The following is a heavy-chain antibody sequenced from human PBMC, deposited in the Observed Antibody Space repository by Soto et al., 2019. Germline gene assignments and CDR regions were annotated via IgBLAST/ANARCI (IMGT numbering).Heavy chain of an antibody. D-gene: IGHD6-19*01. V-gene: IGHV1-18*01. CDR3: ARDKEQWQAHLYCGY. CDR2: ISPYNGNT. J-gene: IGHJ4*02. CDR1: GYTFTNYG. Sequence: QVQLVQSGAEVKKPGASVKVSCKASGYTFTNYGISWVRQAPGQGLEWMGWISPYNGNTNYAQKFQGRVTMTADTSTSTAQMELRSMRSDDTAVYYCARDKEQWQAHLYCGYWGQGTLVTVSS.